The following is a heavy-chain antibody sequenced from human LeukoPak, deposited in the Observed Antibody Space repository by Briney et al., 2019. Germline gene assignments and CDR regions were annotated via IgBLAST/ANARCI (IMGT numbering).Heavy chain of an antibody. J-gene: IGHJ6*03. D-gene: IGHD2-15*01. V-gene: IGHV1-2*06. CDR2: INPNSGGT. CDR3: ARGPVGYCSGGSCYGRTYYYYMDV. CDR1: GYTFTGYY. Sequence: ASVKVSCKASGYTFTGYYMHWVRQAPGQGLGWMGRINPNSGGTNYAQKFQGRVTMTRDTSISTAYMELSRLRSDDTAVYYCARGPVGYCSGGSCYGRTYYYYMDVWGKGTTVTVSS.